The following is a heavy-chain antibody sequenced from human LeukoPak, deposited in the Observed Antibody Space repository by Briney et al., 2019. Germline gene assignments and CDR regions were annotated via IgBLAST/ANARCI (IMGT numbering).Heavy chain of an antibody. Sequence: GGSLRLSCAASGFTLSDNNMNWVRQAPGKGLEWVSSISSSSSYIYFADSVKGRFTISRDNAKNSLYLHMNSLRAEDTAVYYCARDYGGSSPFDYWGQGTLVTVSS. CDR3: ARDYGGSSPFDY. V-gene: IGHV3-21*01. D-gene: IGHD4-23*01. J-gene: IGHJ4*02. CDR2: ISSSSSYI. CDR1: GFTLSDNN.